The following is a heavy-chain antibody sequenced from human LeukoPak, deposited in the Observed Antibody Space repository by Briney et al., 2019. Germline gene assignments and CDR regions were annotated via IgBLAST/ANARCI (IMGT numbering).Heavy chain of an antibody. J-gene: IGHJ6*03. CDR1: GFTLGDYA. CDR3: CRMEWEPANYYYYMAV. V-gene: IGHV3-49*04. Sequence: GGSLRLSCRASGFTLGDYAMSWVRQAPGKGLEWVGFIRSKAYGGTTEYAASVKGRFTISRDESKSVAYLQMYSLKTEDTAVYYCCRMEWEPANYYYYMAVWGKGTTVTISS. D-gene: IGHD1-26*01. CDR2: IRSKAYGGTT.